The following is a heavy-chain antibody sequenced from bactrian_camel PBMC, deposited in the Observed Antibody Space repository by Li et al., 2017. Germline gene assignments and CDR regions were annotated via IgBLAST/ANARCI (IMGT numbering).Heavy chain of an antibody. CDR3: AAWSEACTRLIPGGFSY. J-gene: IGHJ6*01. V-gene: IGHV3S61*01. Sequence: HVQLVESGGGLVQPGGSLRLSCAASGYNYSNLCMAWFRQAPGKEREGVASISRRGGSTLTDSVKGRFTISQDNVKNTVYLQMNDLKPEDTAMYYCAAWSEACTRLIPGGFSYWGQGTQVTVS. CDR1: GYNYSNLC. CDR2: ISRRGGST. D-gene: IGHD8*01.